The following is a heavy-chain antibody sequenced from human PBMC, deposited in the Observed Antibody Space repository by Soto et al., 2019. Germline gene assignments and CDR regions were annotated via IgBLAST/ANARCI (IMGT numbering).Heavy chain of an antibody. J-gene: IGHJ5*02. CDR3: AKDWGYSGWYNWFDP. V-gene: IGHV3-30*02. CDR2: IPHDGSVT. CDR1: GFTFSTSG. Sequence: PGGSLRLSCATSGFTFSTSGMHWVRQAPGKGLEWVAMIPHDGSVTYYTDSVQGRFTISRDTPKNTLYLHMNSLRDEDTAIYYCAKDWGYSGWYNWFDPWGQGTRVTVSS. D-gene: IGHD6-13*01.